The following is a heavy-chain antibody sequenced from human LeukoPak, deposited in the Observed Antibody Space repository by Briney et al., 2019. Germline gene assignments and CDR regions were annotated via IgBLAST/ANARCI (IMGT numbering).Heavy chain of an antibody. D-gene: IGHD3-10*01. CDR2: IFHTGSA. J-gene: IGHJ3*02. Sequence: SETLSLTCTVSGGSLSTYYWSWIRQSPGKGLEWIGCIFHTGSANYNPSLSSRGTISVDTSKNQFSLKLSSVTAEDTAVYHCARGSITVVPAFDIWGQGTMFTVSS. CDR1: GGSLSTYY. CDR3: ARGSITVVPAFDI. V-gene: IGHV4-59*12.